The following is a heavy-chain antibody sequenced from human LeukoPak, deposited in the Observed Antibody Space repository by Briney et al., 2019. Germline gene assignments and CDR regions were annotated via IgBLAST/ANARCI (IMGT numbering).Heavy chain of an antibody. V-gene: IGHV5-51*01. Sequence: GESLKISCKGSGYSFTSYWIGWVRQMPGKGLEWMGIIYPGDSDTRYSPSFQGQVTISADKSISTAYLQWSSLKASDTAIYYCARSHIPAAAWPRSFEYWGQGTLVTVSS. CDR1: GYSFTSYW. J-gene: IGHJ4*02. CDR3: ARSHIPAAAWPRSFEY. CDR2: IYPGDSDT. D-gene: IGHD6-13*01.